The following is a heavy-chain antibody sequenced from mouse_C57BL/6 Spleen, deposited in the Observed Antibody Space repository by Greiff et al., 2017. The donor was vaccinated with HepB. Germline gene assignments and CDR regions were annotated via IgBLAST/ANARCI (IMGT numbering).Heavy chain of an antibody. CDR1: GYTFTSYW. V-gene: IGHV1-52*01. D-gene: IGHD1-1*01. J-gene: IGHJ4*01. CDR2: IDPSDSET. Sequence: QVQLQQPGAELVRPGSSVKLSCKASGYTFTSYWMHWVKQRPIQGLEWIGNIDPSDSETHYNQKFKDKATLTVEKSSSTAYMQLSSLTSEDSAVYYCARSVTTVASYAMDYWGQGTSVTVSS. CDR3: ARSVTTVASYAMDY.